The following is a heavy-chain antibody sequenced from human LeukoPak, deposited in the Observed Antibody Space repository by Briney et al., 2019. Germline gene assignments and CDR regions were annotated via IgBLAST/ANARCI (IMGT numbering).Heavy chain of an antibody. CDR3: ARHWDDSSGDAYAFHI. J-gene: IGHJ3*02. Sequence: PSETLSLTCTVSGGSISTGSYYWSWIRQPAGKGLEWIARIYTSGSTNYNPSLKSRVTISIDTSKNQFSLNLSSVTAADTAVYYCARHWDDSSGDAYAFHIWGQGTMVTVSS. CDR1: GGSISTGSYY. D-gene: IGHD6-19*01. V-gene: IGHV4-61*02. CDR2: IYTSGST.